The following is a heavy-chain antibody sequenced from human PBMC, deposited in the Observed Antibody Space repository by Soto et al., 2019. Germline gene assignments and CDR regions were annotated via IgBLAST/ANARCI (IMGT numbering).Heavy chain of an antibody. Sequence: GGSLRLSCAASRFSFTNYDMHWVRRGAGKGLEWVSAINTAGDIFYSDSVKGRFTISREDVKNSLYLQMKSLQAGDTAVYYCTRGARSGSSFTGFDVWGQGTTVTVSS. CDR2: INTAGDI. J-gene: IGHJ6*02. V-gene: IGHV3-13*04. D-gene: IGHD3-10*01. CDR3: TRGARSGSSFTGFDV. CDR1: RFSFTNYD.